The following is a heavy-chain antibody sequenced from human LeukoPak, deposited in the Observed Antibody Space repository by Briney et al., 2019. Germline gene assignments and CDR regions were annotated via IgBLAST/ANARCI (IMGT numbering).Heavy chain of an antibody. D-gene: IGHD6-13*01. CDR1: GFTFNNAW. Sequence: GGSLRLSCAASGFTFNNAWMSWVRQAPGKGLEWVGRIKRKTDGGTTEYAAPVKGRFTISRDDSKNTLHLQMNSLKTEDTGVYYCTPGYSGNWYRGYWGQGTLVTVSS. CDR2: IKRKTDGGTT. CDR3: TPGYSGNWYRGY. V-gene: IGHV3-15*01. J-gene: IGHJ4*02.